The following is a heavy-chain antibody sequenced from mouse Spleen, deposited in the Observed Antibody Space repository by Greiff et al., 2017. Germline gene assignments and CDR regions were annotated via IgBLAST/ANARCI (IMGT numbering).Heavy chain of an antibody. Sequence: VQRVESGAELVRPGASVKLSCKASGYTFTDYYINWVKQRPGQGLEWIARIYPGSGNTYYNEKFKGKATLTAEKSSSTAYMQLSSLTSEDSAVYFCARDDGSSFAYWGQGTLVTVSA. CDR1: GYTFTDYY. J-gene: IGHJ3*01. CDR2: IYPGSGNT. D-gene: IGHD1-3*01. CDR3: ARDDGSSFAY. V-gene: IGHV1-76*01.